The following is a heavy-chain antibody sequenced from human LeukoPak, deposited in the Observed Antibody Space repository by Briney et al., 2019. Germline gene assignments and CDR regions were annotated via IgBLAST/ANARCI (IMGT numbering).Heavy chain of an antibody. CDR1: GFTFSTYA. J-gene: IGHJ4*02. V-gene: IGHV3-30*04. CDR3: AKDPYLIY. D-gene: IGHD2-8*01. Sequence: GRSLRLSCAGSGFTFSTYAMHWVRQAPGKGLEWVAVISYDGSNKYYADSVKGRFTISRDNSKNTLYLQMNSLRAEDTAVYYCAKDPYLIYWGQGTLVTVSS. CDR2: ISYDGSNK.